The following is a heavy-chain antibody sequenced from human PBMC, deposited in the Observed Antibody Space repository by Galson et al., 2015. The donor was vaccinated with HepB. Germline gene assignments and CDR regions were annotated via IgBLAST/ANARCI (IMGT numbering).Heavy chain of an antibody. D-gene: IGHD6-13*01. Sequence: ETLSLTCTVSGGSIESYYWSWIRQSPGKGLEWIGNIFHRGSTNYNPSLKSRVTISVDKASNHFSLNLSSVTAADTGVYYCTRDPYSSGYDYGMDVWGQGTTVIVSS. CDR3: TRDPYSSGYDYGMDV. J-gene: IGHJ6*02. CDR2: IFHRGST. CDR1: GGSIESYY. V-gene: IGHV4-59*01.